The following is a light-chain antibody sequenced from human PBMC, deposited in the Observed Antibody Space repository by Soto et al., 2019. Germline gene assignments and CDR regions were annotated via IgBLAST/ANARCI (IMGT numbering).Light chain of an antibody. CDR1: QTIINW. CDR3: QQYDSYSWT. V-gene: IGKV1-5*01. Sequence: DIQMTQSPSTLSGSVGDRVTITCRASQTIINWLAWYQQKPGKAPKLLIYDASSLESGVPSRFSGSGSGTEFTLTISSLQTDDFASYYCQQYDSYSWTFGQGTKV. J-gene: IGKJ1*01. CDR2: DAS.